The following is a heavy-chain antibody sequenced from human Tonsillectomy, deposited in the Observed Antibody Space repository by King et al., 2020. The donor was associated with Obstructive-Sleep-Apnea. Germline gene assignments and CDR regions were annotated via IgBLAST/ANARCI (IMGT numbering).Heavy chain of an antibody. J-gene: IGHJ4*02. CDR2: IYPSDSDS. D-gene: IGHD1-26*01. CDR3: ARGNVEKVGALDY. Sequence: EQLVQSGAEVKKPGESLKISCKASGYSFTNYCVAWVRQIPGKGLEWMGLIYPSDSDSRYSQSFQGQVTFSADRSANTAYLTWSSLRASDTAMCYCARGNVEKVGALDYWGQGTLVTVSS. CDR1: GYSFTNYC. V-gene: IGHV5-51*01.